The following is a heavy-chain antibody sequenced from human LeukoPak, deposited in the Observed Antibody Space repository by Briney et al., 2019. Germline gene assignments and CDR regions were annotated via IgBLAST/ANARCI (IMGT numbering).Heavy chain of an antibody. CDR1: GGSISSSSYY. D-gene: IGHD6-13*01. CDR2: IYYSGST. Sequence: SGTLSLTCAVSGGSISSSSYYWGWIRQPPGKGLEWIGSIYYSGSTYYNPSLKSRVTISVDTSKNQFSLKLSSVTAADTAVYYCATRYSSSSFDYWGQGTLVTVSS. V-gene: IGHV4-39*01. CDR3: ATRYSSSSFDY. J-gene: IGHJ4*02.